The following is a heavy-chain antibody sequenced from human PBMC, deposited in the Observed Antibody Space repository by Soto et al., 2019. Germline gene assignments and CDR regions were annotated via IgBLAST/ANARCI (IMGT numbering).Heavy chain of an antibody. CDR3: ARWKYYGSGSYYPNNWFDP. D-gene: IGHD3-10*01. J-gene: IGHJ5*02. Sequence: SETLSLTCAVYGGSFSGYYWSWIRQPPGKGLEWIGEINHSGSTNYNPSLKRRVTISVDTSKNQFSLKLSSVTAADTAVYYCARWKYYGSGSYYPNNWFDPWGQGTLVTVSS. V-gene: IGHV4-34*01. CDR1: GGSFSGYY. CDR2: INHSGST.